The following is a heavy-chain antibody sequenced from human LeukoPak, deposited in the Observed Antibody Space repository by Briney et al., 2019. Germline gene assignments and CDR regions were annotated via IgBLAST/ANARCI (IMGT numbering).Heavy chain of an antibody. Sequence: SETLSLTCAVYSGSFSAYYWSWIRQPPGKGLEWIGEINHSGSTNYNPSLKSRVTILVGTSKNQFSLKLSSVTAADTAVYYCARMQLDYDILTGQARVGFDYWGQGTLVTVSS. CDR1: SGSFSAYY. CDR2: INHSGST. CDR3: ARMQLDYDILTGQARVGFDY. J-gene: IGHJ4*02. V-gene: IGHV4-34*01. D-gene: IGHD3-9*01.